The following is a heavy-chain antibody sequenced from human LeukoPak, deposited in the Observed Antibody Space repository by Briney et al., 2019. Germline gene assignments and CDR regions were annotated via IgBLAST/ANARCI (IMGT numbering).Heavy chain of an antibody. V-gene: IGHV3-30-3*01. J-gene: IGHJ5*02. D-gene: IGHD3-22*01. CDR3: ARGGYYYDSSGYEGNWFDP. CDR2: ISYDGSNK. Sequence: GGSLRLSCAASGFTFSSYAMHWVRQAPGKGLEWVAVISYDGSNKYYADSVKGRFTISRDNSKNTLYLQMNSLRAEDTAVYYCARGGYYYDSSGYEGNWFDPWGQGTLVTVSS. CDR1: GFTFSSYA.